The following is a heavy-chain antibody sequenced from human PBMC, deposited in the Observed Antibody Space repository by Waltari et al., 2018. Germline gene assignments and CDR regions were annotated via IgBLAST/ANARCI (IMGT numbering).Heavy chain of an antibody. Sequence: EVQLVESGGGLVQPGGSLRLSCAASGFTFSSYWMYWVRQAPGKGLVWVSRINSEGSSISYADSVKGRFTISRDNAKNTLYLQMNSLRAEDTAMYYCARSWVDLDCWGQGTLVTVSS. J-gene: IGHJ4*02. CDR1: GFTFSSYW. V-gene: IGHV3-74*01. D-gene: IGHD5-12*01. CDR2: INSEGSSI. CDR3: ARSWVDLDC.